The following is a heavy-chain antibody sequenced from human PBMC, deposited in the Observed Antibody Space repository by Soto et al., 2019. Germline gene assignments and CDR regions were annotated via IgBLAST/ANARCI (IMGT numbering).Heavy chain of an antibody. D-gene: IGHD1-1*01. CDR3: PKTGARGWFDP. CDR2: ISASGSST. J-gene: IGHJ5*02. Sequence: GGSLRLSCVVSGFTFSSYGMTWVRQAPGKGLEWVSGISASGSSTYYADSVKGRFIISRADSKSSLYLQMNSLRAEDTAVYFCPKTGARGWFDPCGQGTQVTV. V-gene: IGHV3-23*01. CDR1: GFTFSSYG.